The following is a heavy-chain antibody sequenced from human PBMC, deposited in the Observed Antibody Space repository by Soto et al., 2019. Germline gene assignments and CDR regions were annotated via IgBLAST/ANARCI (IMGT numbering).Heavy chain of an antibody. V-gene: IGHV1-69*06. CDR3: ARDHGAKGGRVVPGYRGWFDP. Sequence: QVQLVQSGAEVKKPGSSVQVSCKASGGTFSSYAISWVRQAPGQGLEWMGGIIPIFGTANYAQKFQGRVTITADKSTSTDYMELSSLRSEDTAVYYCARDHGAKGGRVVPGYRGWFDPWGQGTLVTVSS. CDR2: IIPIFGTA. D-gene: IGHD2-2*01. CDR1: GGTFSSYA. J-gene: IGHJ5*02.